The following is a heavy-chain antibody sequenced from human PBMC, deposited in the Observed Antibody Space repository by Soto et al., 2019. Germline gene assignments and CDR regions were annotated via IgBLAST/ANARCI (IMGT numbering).Heavy chain of an antibody. CDR3: ARDGTTVAQTYYFDY. J-gene: IGHJ4*02. V-gene: IGHV3-21*01. CDR1: GFTFSSYS. Sequence: GESLKISCAASGFTFSSYSMNWVRQAPGKGLEWVSSISSSSSYIYYADSVKGRFTISRDNAKNSLYLQMNSLRAEDTAVYYCARDGTTVAQTYYFDYWGQGTLVTVSS. CDR2: ISSSSSYI. D-gene: IGHD4-17*01.